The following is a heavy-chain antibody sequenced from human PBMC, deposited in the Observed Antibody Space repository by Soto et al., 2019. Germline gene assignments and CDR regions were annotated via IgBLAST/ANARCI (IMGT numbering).Heavy chain of an antibody. CDR2: IYYSGST. V-gene: IGHV4-59*08. Sequence: QVQLQESGPGLAKPSETVSLTCTDYGGSISSYYWSWIRQPSGKGLVCIGYIYYSGSTNFNPSLKSRVTISVDTSKNQFSLKLSSVTAADTAVYYCARRVDYVWGSYRYSPYFDYWGQGTLVTVSS. CDR3: ARRVDYVWGSYRYSPYFDY. D-gene: IGHD3-16*02. J-gene: IGHJ4*02. CDR1: GGSISSYY.